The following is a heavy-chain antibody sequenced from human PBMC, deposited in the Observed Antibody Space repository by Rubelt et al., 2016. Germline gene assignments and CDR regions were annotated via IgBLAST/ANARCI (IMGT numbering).Heavy chain of an antibody. CDR3: AGYVWGGL. V-gene: IGHV3-66*01. CDR2: IYSGGSK. Sequence: EVELVESGGGLVKPGGSLRLSCAASGFTFSYYSMNWVRQAPGKGLEWVSVIYSGGSKYYADSWKGRCTISRDKSMNTLDLQMNSLWAEETTVDYCAGYVWGGLWGQGTLVTVSS. J-gene: IGHJ4*02. D-gene: IGHD3-16*01. CDR1: GFTFSYYS.